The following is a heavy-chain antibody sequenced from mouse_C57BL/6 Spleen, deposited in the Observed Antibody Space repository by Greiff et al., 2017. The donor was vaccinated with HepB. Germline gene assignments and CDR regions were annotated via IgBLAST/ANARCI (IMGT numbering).Heavy chain of an antibody. V-gene: IGHV1-53*01. J-gene: IGHJ1*03. CDR2: INPSNGGT. Sequence: QVQLKQSGTELVKPGASVKLSCKASGYTFTSYWMHWVKQRPGQGLEWIGNINPSNGGTNYNEKFKSKATLTVDKSSSTAYMQLSSLTSEDSAVYYCARPGDYEDWYFDVWGTGTTVTVSS. D-gene: IGHD2-4*01. CDR1: GYTFTSYW. CDR3: ARPGDYEDWYFDV.